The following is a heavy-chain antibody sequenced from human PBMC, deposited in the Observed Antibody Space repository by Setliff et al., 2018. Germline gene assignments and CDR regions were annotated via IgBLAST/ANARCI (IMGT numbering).Heavy chain of an antibody. CDR3: ARELRSPFWHFDH. D-gene: IGHD3-3*01. V-gene: IGHV1-18*01. CDR1: GYNFAESI. CDR2: ISAYNGHT. J-gene: IGHJ4*02. Sequence: GASVKVSCKASGYNFAESIVSWVRQAPGQGLEWMGWISAYNGHTYSAQKFQARVTLTTDTSTNMAYMELRGLRSDDTAIYYCARELRSPFWHFDHWGQGSLVTVSS.